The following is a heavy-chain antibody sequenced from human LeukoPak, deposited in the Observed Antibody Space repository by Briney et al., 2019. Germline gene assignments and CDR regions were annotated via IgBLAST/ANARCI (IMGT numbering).Heavy chain of an antibody. J-gene: IGHJ2*01. D-gene: IGHD3-9*01. V-gene: IGHV4-59*08. CDR2: IFYSGTT. Sequence: SETLSLTCTVSGGSISSHFWSWIRQPPGKGLEWIGYIFYSGTTKYNPSLRSRVTISADTSKNQFSLKLSSVTAADTAVYYCARQYIDILTGYHRGELYWYFDLWGRGTLVTVSS. CDR1: GGSISSHF. CDR3: ARQYIDILTGYHRGELYWYFDL.